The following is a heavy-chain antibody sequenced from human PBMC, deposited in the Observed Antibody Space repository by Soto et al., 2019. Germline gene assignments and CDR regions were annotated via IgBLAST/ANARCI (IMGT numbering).Heavy chain of an antibody. CDR1: VYTFTYFY. D-gene: IGHD6-19*01. J-gene: IGHJ4*02. CDR2: INPNSGGT. Sequence: XSVKFSCKTSVYTFTYFYMHWVRQAPGQGLEWMGWINPNSGGTKYAQNFQGWVTMTRDTSISTSYMELSSLRSDDTAVYYCATSRTSIAVAGETEYYFDYWGQGTLVTVSS. V-gene: IGHV1-2*04. CDR3: ATSRTSIAVAGETEYYFDY.